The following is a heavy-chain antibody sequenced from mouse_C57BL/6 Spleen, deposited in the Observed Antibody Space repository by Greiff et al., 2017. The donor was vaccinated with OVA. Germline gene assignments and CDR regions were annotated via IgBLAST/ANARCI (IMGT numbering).Heavy chain of an antibody. V-gene: IGHV1-69*01. CDR1: GYTFTSYW. Sequence: QVQLKQPGAELVMPGASVKLSCKASGYTFTSYWMHWVKQRPGQGLEWIGEIDPSDSYTNYNQKFKGKSTLTVDKSSSTAYMQLSSLTSEDSAVYYCARSSNYYGSSYLYAMDYWGQGTSVTVSS. CDR3: ARSSNYYGSSYLYAMDY. D-gene: IGHD1-1*01. J-gene: IGHJ4*01. CDR2: IDPSDSYT.